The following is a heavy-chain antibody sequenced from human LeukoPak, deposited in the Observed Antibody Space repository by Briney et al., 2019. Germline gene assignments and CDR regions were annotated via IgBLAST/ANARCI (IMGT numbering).Heavy chain of an antibody. CDR3: ARGPYYYDSRGYYTDY. Sequence: PGRSLRLSCAASGFTFSSYAMHWVRQAPGKGLEWVAVISYDGSNKYYADSVKGRFTISRDNSKNTLYLQMNSLRAEDTAVYYCARGPYYYDSRGYYTDYWGQGTLVTVSS. J-gene: IGHJ4*02. V-gene: IGHV3-30-3*01. CDR2: ISYDGSNK. D-gene: IGHD3-22*01. CDR1: GFTFSSYA.